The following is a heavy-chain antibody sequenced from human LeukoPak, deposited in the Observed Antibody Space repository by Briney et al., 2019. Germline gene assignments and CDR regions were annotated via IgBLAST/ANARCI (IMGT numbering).Heavy chain of an antibody. CDR2: IYVSGST. D-gene: IGHD1-14*01. Sequence: SGTLCLTSAVSVGSISSSSYYSGSIRQPPGKWLGWIGCIYVSGSTYCNPSLKSRVTQSRDTSTNQISLKQSSVTAPDTAMYFCARETVPSDLDAWGQGTLVTVSP. J-gene: IGHJ5*01. CDR1: VGSISSSSYY. CDR3: ARETVPSDLDA. V-gene: IGHV4-39*07.